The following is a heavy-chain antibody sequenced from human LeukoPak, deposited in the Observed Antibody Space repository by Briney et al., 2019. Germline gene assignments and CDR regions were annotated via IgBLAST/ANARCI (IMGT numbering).Heavy chain of an antibody. V-gene: IGHV4-59*01. D-gene: IGHD3-22*01. J-gene: IGHJ3*02. Sequence: PSETLSLTCTVSGGSISSYYWSWIRQPPGKGLEWIGYIYYSGSTNYNPSLKSRVTISVDTSKNQFSLKLSSVTAADTAVYYCARGAYYYDSSGYRAFDIWGQGTMVTVSS. CDR1: GGSISSYY. CDR2: IYYSGST. CDR3: ARGAYYYDSSGYRAFDI.